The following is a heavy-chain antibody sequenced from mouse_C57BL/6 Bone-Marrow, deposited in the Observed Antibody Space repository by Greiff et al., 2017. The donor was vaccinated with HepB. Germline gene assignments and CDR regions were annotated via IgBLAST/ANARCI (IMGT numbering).Heavy chain of an antibody. CDR1: GFTFSDYG. D-gene: IGHD1-1*01. V-gene: IGHV5-17*01. CDR3: ARGLYYYGSFAY. Sequence: DVMLVESGGGLVKPGGSLKLSCAASGFTFSDYGMHWVRQAPEKGLEWVAYISSGSSTIYYADTVKGRFTISRDNAKNTLFLQMTSLRSEDTAMYYCARGLYYYGSFAYWGQGTLVTVSA. CDR2: ISSGSSTI. J-gene: IGHJ3*01.